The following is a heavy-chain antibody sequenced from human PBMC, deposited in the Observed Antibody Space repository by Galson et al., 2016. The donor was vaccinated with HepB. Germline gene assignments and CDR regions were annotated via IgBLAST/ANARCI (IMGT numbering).Heavy chain of an antibody. J-gene: IGHJ6*03. CDR1: GGTFSNYA. CDR2: IIPIFGTA. CDR3: ARDPRGYKYGGADYYYYMDV. D-gene: IGHD5-18*01. V-gene: IGHV1-69*13. Sequence: SVKVSCKASGGTFSNYAISWVRQAPGQGLEWMGGIIPIFGTANYAQKFQGRVTITADESTSTAYMELSSLRSEDTAVYYCARDPRGYKYGGADYYYYMDVWGKGTTVTVSS.